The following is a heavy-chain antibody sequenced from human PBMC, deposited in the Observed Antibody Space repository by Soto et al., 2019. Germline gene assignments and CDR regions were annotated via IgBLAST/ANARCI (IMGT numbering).Heavy chain of an antibody. Sequence: PSETLSLTCTVSGDSISNYYWSWIRQPPGKGLEWIGYIYYSGSTNYNPSLKSRVTISVDTSKNQFSLKLRSVTAADTAVYYCARDKAYYDSSGYTDRWFDPWGQGTLVTVSS. J-gene: IGHJ5*02. CDR1: GDSISNYY. D-gene: IGHD3-22*01. V-gene: IGHV4-59*12. CDR3: ARDKAYYDSSGYTDRWFDP. CDR2: IYYSGST.